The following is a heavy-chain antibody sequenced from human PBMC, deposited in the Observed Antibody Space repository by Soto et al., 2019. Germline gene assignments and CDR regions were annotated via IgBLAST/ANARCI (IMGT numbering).Heavy chain of an antibody. J-gene: IGHJ6*02. V-gene: IGHV4-39*01. CDR3: ARLNGYCISTNCHGYYGMDV. CDR2: IYSSENT. D-gene: IGHD2-2*03. Sequence: PSETLSLTCTVSGGSVSSSSYSWGWIRQSPRKGLEWIGTIYSSENTYYNPSLLSRVTISVDTSKNEFSVRLSSVTAADTAVYHCARLNGYCISTNCHGYYGMDVWGQGTTVTVSS. CDR1: GGSVSSSSYS.